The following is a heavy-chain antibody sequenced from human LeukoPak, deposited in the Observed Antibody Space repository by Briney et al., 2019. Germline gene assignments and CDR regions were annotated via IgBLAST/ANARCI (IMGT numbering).Heavy chain of an antibody. V-gene: IGHV1-46*01. J-gene: IGHJ4*02. Sequence: ASVKGSCKASGYTFTSYYMHWVRQAPGQGLEWMGIINPSGGSTSYAQKFQGRVTMTRDTSTSTVYMELSSLRSEDTAVYYCARAVLTGYYTPDFDYWGQGTLVTVSS. CDR2: INPSGGST. D-gene: IGHD3-9*01. CDR3: ARAVLTGYYTPDFDY. CDR1: GYTFTSYY.